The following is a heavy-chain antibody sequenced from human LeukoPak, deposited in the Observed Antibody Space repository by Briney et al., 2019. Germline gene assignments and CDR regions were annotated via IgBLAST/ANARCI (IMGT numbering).Heavy chain of an antibody. D-gene: IGHD5-12*01. CDR2: MNPNNGNT. V-gene: IGHV1-8*01. Sequence: ASVKVSCKASGYSFRNYGISWVRQATGQGLEWMAWMNPNNGNTGNAQKFQGRVTLTRITSISTAYMELSGLRSEDTAVYYCAVGVLSGGHEWAFYIWGQGTMVTVSS. CDR1: GYSFRNYG. CDR3: AVGVLSGGHEWAFYI. J-gene: IGHJ3*02.